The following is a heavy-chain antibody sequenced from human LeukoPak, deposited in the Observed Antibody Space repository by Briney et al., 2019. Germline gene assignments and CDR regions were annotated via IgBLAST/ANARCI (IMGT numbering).Heavy chain of an antibody. J-gene: IGHJ6*03. D-gene: IGHD2-2*01. CDR1: RYTFIDYY. Sequence: ASVKVSCKASRYTFIDYYIHWVRQAPGQGLEWMGWINPNSGGTSYAQKFQGRVTMTRDTSISTAYMELSRLRSDDTAVYYCARAQLRVYYMDVWGKGTTVTVSS. CDR3: ARAQLRVYYMDV. CDR2: INPNSGGT. V-gene: IGHV1-2*02.